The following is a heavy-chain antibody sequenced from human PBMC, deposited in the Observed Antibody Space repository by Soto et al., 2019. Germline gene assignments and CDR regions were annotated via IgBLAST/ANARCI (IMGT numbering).Heavy chain of an antibody. CDR1: GESISSSSYY. CDR3: ARQRTTVVTQAYFDY. J-gene: IGHJ4*02. Sequence: SETLSLTCIVSGESISSSSYYWGWIRQPPGKGLEWIGSIYYSGRTYYNPSFKSRVTISIDASKNQFSLKLSSVTATDTAVYYCARQRTTVVTQAYFDYWGQGAMVTVYS. CDR2: IYYSGRT. D-gene: IGHD2-21*02. V-gene: IGHV4-39*01.